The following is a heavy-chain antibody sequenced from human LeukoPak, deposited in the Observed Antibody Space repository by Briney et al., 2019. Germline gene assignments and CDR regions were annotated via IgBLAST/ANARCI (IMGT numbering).Heavy chain of an antibody. CDR2: ISSSSSYI. CDR1: GFTFSSYS. CDR3: ARSFGYGGYVSFDF. J-gene: IGHJ4*02. Sequence: PGGSLRLSCAASGFTFSSYSMNWVRQAPGKGLEWVSSISSSSSYIYYADSVKGRFTISRDNAKNSLYLHMSSLRADDTAVYYCARSFGYGGYVSFDFWGQGTLVTVSS. D-gene: IGHD5-12*01. V-gene: IGHV3-21*01.